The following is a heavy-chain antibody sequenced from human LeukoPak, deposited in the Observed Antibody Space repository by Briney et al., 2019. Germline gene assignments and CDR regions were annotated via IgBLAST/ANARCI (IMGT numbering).Heavy chain of an antibody. CDR2: ISYDGSNK. CDR1: GFTFSSYG. CDR3: ASRGYSYGLYYFDY. J-gene: IGHJ4*02. D-gene: IGHD5-18*01. V-gene: IGHV3-30*03. Sequence: PGRSLRLSCAASGFTFSSYGMHWVRQAPGKGLEWVAVISYDGSNKYYADSVKGRFTMSRDNSKNTLYLQMNSLRAEDTAVYYCASRGYSYGLYYFDYWGQGTLVTVSS.